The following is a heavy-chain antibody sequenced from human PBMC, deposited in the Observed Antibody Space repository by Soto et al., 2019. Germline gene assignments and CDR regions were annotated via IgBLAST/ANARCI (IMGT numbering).Heavy chain of an antibody. D-gene: IGHD1-1*01. CDR1: GGSISSGDYY. CDR2: IYYSGST. J-gene: IGHJ5*02. V-gene: IGHV4-30-4*01. Sequence: KPSETLSLTCTVSGGSISSGDYYWSWIRQPPGKGLEWIGYIYYSGSTYYNPSLKSRVTISVDTSKNQFSLKLSSVTAADTAVYYCARDHWNGLVHWFDPWGQGTLVTVSS. CDR3: ARDHWNGLVHWFDP.